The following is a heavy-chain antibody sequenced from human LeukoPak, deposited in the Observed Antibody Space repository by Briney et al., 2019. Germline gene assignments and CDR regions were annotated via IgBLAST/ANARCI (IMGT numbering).Heavy chain of an antibody. V-gene: IGHV1-69*05. CDR3: ASTIFGVANGLF. CDR1: GGTFSSYA. J-gene: IGHJ4*02. Sequence: ASVKVSCKASGGTFSSYAISWVRQAPGQGLEWMGGIIPIFGTANYAQKFQGRVTITTDESTSTAYMELSSLRSEDAAVYYCASTIFGVANGLFWGQGTLVTVSS. CDR2: IIPIFGTA. D-gene: IGHD3-3*01.